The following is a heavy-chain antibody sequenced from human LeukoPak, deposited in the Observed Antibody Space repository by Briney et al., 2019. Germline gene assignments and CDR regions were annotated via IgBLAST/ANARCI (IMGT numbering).Heavy chain of an antibody. J-gene: IGHJ4*02. CDR2: ISAYNGNT. CDR1: GYTFTSYG. V-gene: IGHV1-18*01. CDR3: ARVYDSSGYFHPDY. Sequence: EASVKVSCKASGYTFTSYGISWVRQAPGQGLEWMGWISAYNGNTNYAQKLRGRVTMTTDASTSTAYMELRSLRSDDTAVYYCARVYDSSGYFHPDYWGQGTLVTVSS. D-gene: IGHD3-22*01.